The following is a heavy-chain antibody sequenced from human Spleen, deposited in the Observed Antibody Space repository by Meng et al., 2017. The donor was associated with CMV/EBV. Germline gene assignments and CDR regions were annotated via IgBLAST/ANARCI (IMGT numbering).Heavy chain of an antibody. Sequence: SETLSLTCTVSGGSITSSSYYWGWIRRPPGKGLEWIGSLSYRGDTYYNPSLKTRVTILVDTSKNQFSLKLTSVTAADTAVYYCATELWFESWGQGTLVTVSS. CDR2: LSYRGDT. CDR1: GGSITSSSYY. V-gene: IGHV4-39*07. CDR3: ATELWFES. J-gene: IGHJ5*01.